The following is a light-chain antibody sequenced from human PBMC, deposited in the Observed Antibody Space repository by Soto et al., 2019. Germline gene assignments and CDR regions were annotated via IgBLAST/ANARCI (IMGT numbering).Light chain of an antibody. CDR1: QSVNSD. J-gene: IGKJ1*01. CDR3: HQYDNWPET. CDR2: GAS. Sequence: ETVMTQSPAILSVSPGERATLSCRASQSVNSDLAWYQQKPGQAPRLLIYGASTRATGIPARFSGSGSGTEFTLTISSLQSEDFAVYYCHQYDNWPETFGQGTKVEIK. V-gene: IGKV3-15*01.